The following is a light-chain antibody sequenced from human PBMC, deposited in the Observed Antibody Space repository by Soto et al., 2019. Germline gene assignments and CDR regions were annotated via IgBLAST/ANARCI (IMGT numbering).Light chain of an antibody. CDR1: QSINND. CDR2: DAS. Sequence: IQMTHSPSSLSASVGDRFTITCRVSQSINNDFNWYQQTAGKAPKLLVYDASSLQSGVPSRFSGSGSGTDFTLTLSSLQPEDFATYYCQQSYSTPITFGQGTLLEI. J-gene: IGKJ5*01. V-gene: IGKV1-39*01. CDR3: QQSYSTPIT.